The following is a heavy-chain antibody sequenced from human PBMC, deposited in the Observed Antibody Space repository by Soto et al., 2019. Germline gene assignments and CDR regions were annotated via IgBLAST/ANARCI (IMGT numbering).Heavy chain of an antibody. D-gene: IGHD6-6*01. J-gene: IGHJ6*03. CDR1: GFTVSSNY. CDR3: ARDRSSSTIGYYYYYMDV. CDR2: IYSGGST. V-gene: IGHV3-53*04. Sequence: GGSLILSCAASGFTVSSNYMILVSPAPGKGLEWVSVIYSGGSTYYADSVKGRFTISRHNSKNTLYLQMNSLRAEDTAVYYCARDRSSSTIGYYYYYMDVWGKGTTVTVSS.